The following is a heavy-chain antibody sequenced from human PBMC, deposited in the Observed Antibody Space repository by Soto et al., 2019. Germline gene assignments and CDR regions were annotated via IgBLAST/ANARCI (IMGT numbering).Heavy chain of an antibody. CDR1: GGSISSGDYY. D-gene: IGHD3-22*01. V-gene: IGHV4-30-4*01. CDR3: ARVDYYDSSGYYVFDY. Sequence: QVQLQESGPGLVKPSQTLSLTCTVSGGSISSGDYYWSWIRQPPGKGLEWIGYIYYSGSTYYNPSLKSRVTISLDTSKNQFSLKLSSVTAADTAVYYCARVDYYDSSGYYVFDYWGQGTLVTVSS. CDR2: IYYSGST. J-gene: IGHJ4*02.